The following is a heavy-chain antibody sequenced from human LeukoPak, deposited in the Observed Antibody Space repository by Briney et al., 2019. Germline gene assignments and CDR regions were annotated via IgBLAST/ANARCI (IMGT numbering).Heavy chain of an antibody. D-gene: IGHD3-10*02. V-gene: IGHV3-48*03. Sequence: GGSLKISCATSGFHFSSYEMNLVRQAPGKGLEWVSYISSSGSTIYYADSVKGRFTISRDNAKNSLYLQMNSLRAEDTAVYYCAELGITMIGGVWGKGTTVTISS. J-gene: IGHJ6*04. CDR2: ISSSGSTI. CDR3: AELGITMIGGV. CDR1: GFHFSSYE.